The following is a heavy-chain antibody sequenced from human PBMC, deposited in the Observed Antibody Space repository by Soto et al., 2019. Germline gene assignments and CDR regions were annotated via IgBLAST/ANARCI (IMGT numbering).Heavy chain of an antibody. D-gene: IGHD2-15*01. CDR3: ARRDCSGGSCYYEHAFDI. Sequence: ASVKVSCKASGYTFTSYDINWVRQATGQGLEWMGWMNPNSGNTGYAQKFQGRVTMTRNTSISTAYMELSSLRSEDTAVYYCARRDCSGGSCYYEHAFDIWGKGKMVTVSS. J-gene: IGHJ3*02. CDR2: MNPNSGNT. CDR1: GYTFTSYD. V-gene: IGHV1-8*01.